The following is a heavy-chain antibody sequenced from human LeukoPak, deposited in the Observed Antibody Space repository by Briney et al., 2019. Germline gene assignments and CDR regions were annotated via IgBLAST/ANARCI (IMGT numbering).Heavy chain of an antibody. CDR1: GFIFSSYG. Sequence: GGSLRLSCAASGFIFSSYGMHWARHAPGKGLEWVALIWYDGSKKDYADSVKGRFTISRDNSKNTLNLQMNRLRAEDTAVYYCATMTTVTMDDAFDMWGQGTMVTVSS. V-gene: IGHV3-33*01. CDR3: ATMTTVTMDDAFDM. J-gene: IGHJ3*02. D-gene: IGHD4-17*01. CDR2: IWYDGSKK.